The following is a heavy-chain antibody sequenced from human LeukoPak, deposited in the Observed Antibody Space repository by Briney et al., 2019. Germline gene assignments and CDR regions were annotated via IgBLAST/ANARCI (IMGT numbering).Heavy chain of an antibody. D-gene: IGHD6-25*01. CDR1: GFTFSSYA. CDR2: ISYDGSNK. V-gene: IGHV3-30-3*01. CDR3: AREAAAQCFFYY. Sequence: GGSLRLSCAASGFTFSSYAMHWVRQAPGKGLEWVAVISYDGSNKYYADSVKGRFTISRDNSKNTLYLQMNSLRAEDTAVYYWAREAAAQCFFYYWGQGTLVTVSS. J-gene: IGHJ4*02.